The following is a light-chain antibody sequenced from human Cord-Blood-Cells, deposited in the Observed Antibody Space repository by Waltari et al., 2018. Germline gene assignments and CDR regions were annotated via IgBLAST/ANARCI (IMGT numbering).Light chain of an antibody. V-gene: IGLV3-10*01. J-gene: IGLJ2*01. Sequence: SYELTQPPSVSVSPGQTARTTCSGDASPKTYAYWYQQKSGQAPVLVLYEDSKRPSGIPERFSGSSSGTMATLTISGAQVEDEADYYCYSTDSSGNHRVFGGGTKLTVL. CDR1: ASPKTY. CDR2: EDS. CDR3: YSTDSSGNHRV.